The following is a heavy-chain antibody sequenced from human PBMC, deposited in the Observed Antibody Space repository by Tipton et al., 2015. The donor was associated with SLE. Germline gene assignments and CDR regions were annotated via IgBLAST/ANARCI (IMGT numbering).Heavy chain of an antibody. CDR1: GFTFGEYA. D-gene: IGHD6-19*01. J-gene: IGHJ4*02. Sequence: QLVQSGGGLAQPGRSLRLSCTASGFTFGEYALSWFRQAPGKGLEWVGFIRNKGFGGTTEYAAAVKGRFTISRDDSKSIAYLQMNSLKTEDTAVYYCTRDSGGWLVPDYWGQGTLVTVSS. CDR2: IRNKGFGGTT. CDR3: TRDSGGWLVPDY. V-gene: IGHV3-49*03.